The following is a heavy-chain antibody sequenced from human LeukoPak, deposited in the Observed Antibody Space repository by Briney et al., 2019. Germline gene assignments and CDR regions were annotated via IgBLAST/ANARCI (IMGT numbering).Heavy chain of an antibody. CDR1: GFTFSDYC. V-gene: IGHV3-11*04. Sequence: PGGSLRLSCAASGFTFSDYCMSWIRQAPGKGLEWASYISSSGSTIYYADSVKGRFTISRDNAKNSLYLQMNSLRAEDTAVYYCARVQFNVDAFDIWGQGTMVTVSS. CDR3: ARVQFNVDAFDI. J-gene: IGHJ3*02. CDR2: ISSSGSTI.